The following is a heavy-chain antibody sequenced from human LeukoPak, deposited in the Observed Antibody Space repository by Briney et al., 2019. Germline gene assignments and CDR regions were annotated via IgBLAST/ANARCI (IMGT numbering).Heavy chain of an antibody. CDR3: ARTEYQLLYIIPWDYYYMDV. CDR2: IKQDGSEK. J-gene: IGHJ6*03. CDR1: GFTFTSYW. D-gene: IGHD2-2*02. V-gene: IGHV3-7*01. Sequence: GGSLRLSCAASGFTFTSYWMSWVRQAPGKGLEWVANIKQDGSEKYYVDSVKGRLTISRDNAKNSLYLQMNSLRAEDTAVYYCARTEYQLLYIIPWDYYYMDVWGKGTTVTVSS.